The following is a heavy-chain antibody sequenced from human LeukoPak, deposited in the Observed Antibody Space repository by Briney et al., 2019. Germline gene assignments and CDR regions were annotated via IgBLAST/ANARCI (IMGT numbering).Heavy chain of an antibody. CDR1: GYTFNKFD. CDR3: ASDLNCSSTSCYDAFDI. CDR2: INPNSGGT. Sequence: ASVKVSCKASGYTFNKFDITWVRQAPGQGLEWMGRINPNSGGTNYAQKFQGRVTMTRDTSISTAYMELSRLRSDDTAVYYCASDLNCSSTSCYDAFDIWGQGTMVTVSS. J-gene: IGHJ3*02. D-gene: IGHD2-2*01. V-gene: IGHV1-2*06.